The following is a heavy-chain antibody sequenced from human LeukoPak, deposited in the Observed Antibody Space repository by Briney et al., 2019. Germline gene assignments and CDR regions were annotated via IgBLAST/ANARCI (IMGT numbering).Heavy chain of an antibody. J-gene: IGHJ3*02. CDR1: GAFIRSGQHY. Sequence: TVPLTFPFSGAFIRSGQHYWSWTRGPPGKGVEWTGYIYDRGSTYHNPPLKSRITISVDTSENRFSLKLSSVTATDTAVYYCARDCSGGSCYGAFDIWGQGTMVTVSS. CDR2: IYDRGST. CDR3: ARDCSGGSCYGAFDI. V-gene: IGHV4-30-4*01. D-gene: IGHD2-15*01.